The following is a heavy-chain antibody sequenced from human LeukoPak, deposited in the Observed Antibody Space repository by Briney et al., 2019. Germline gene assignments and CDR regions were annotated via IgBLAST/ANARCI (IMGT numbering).Heavy chain of an antibody. CDR1: GGTFSSYA. D-gene: IGHD2-21*01. CDR2: IIPIFATA. J-gene: IGHJ4*02. CDR3: WGGGWKKPFDY. Sequence: SVMVSCKASGGTFSSYAISWVRQAPGQGLEWMGGIIPIFATANYAQKFQGRVTITADESTSTAYMELSSLRSEDTAVYYCWGGGWKKPFDYWGQGTLVTVSP. V-gene: IGHV1-69*01.